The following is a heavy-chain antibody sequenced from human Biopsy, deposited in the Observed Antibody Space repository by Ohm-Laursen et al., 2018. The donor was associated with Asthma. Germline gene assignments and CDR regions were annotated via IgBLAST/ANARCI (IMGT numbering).Heavy chain of an antibody. CDR2: ITGSGGFT. D-gene: IGHD3-10*01. J-gene: IGHJ4*02. Sequence: SLRLSCAASGFTFSNYVMSWVRQAPGKGLEWVSSITGSGGFTYYADSVKGRFTISRDNSKNTLYLHMHSLRAEDTAVYFCAKDRVRINSAYYFDYWGQGTLVTVSS. V-gene: IGHV3-23*01. CDR1: GFTFSNYV. CDR3: AKDRVRINSAYYFDY.